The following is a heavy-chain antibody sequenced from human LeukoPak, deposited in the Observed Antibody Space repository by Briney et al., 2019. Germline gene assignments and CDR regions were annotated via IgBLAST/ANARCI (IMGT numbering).Heavy chain of an antibody. CDR3: AKGSWAFDY. J-gene: IGHJ4*02. D-gene: IGHD6-13*01. V-gene: IGHV3-30*18. CDR1: GFTFSSYG. CDR2: ISYDRSNK. Sequence: GGSLRLPCAASGFTFSSYGMHWVRQAPGKGLEWVAVISYDRSNKYYADSVKGRFTISRDNSKNTLYLQMNSLRAEDTAVYYCAKGSWAFDYWGQGTLVTVSS.